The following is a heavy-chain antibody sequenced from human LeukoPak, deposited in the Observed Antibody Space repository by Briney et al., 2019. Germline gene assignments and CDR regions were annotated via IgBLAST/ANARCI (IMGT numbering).Heavy chain of an antibody. CDR1: GGSFSGYY. J-gene: IGHJ6*04. CDR2: INHSGST. D-gene: IGHD3-10*01. Sequence: YPSETLSLTCAVYGGSFSGYYWSWIRQPPGKGLEWIGEINHSGSTNYNPSLKSRVTISVDTSKNQFSLKLSSVTAADTAVYYCARHWQSFGELFDVWGKGATVTISS. CDR3: ARHWQSFGELFDV. V-gene: IGHV4-34*01.